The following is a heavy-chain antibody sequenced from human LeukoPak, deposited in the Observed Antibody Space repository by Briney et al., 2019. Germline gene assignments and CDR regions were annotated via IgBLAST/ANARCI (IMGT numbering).Heavy chain of an antibody. CDR1: GGSISSYL. CDR2: IYYSGST. V-gene: IGHV4-59*01. CDR3: ARGQYSGSCFDN. J-gene: IGHJ4*02. Sequence: PSETLSLTCTVSGGSISSYLWSWIRQPPGKGLEWIGYIYYSGSTNYNPSLKSRVTILVDTSKNQFSLKVSSVTAADAAVYYCARGQYSGSCFDNWGQGSLVTVSS. D-gene: IGHD1-26*01.